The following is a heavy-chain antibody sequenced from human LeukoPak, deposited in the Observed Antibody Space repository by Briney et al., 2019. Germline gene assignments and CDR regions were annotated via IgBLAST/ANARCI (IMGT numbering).Heavy chain of an antibody. Sequence: SETLSLTCAVYGGSFSGYYLSWIRQPPGKGLEWIGEINHSGSTNYNPSLKSRVTISVDTSKNQFSLKLSSVTAADTAVYYCARGRGQFGVPALYYFDYWGQGTLVTVSS. D-gene: IGHD2-2*01. V-gene: IGHV4-34*01. CDR2: INHSGST. J-gene: IGHJ4*02. CDR1: GGSFSGYY. CDR3: ARGRGQFGVPALYYFDY.